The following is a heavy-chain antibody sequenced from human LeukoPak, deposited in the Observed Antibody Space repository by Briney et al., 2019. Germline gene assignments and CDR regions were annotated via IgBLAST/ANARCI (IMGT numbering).Heavy chain of an antibody. V-gene: IGHV3-33*01. J-gene: IGHJ4*02. CDR1: EFTFTTYG. Sequence: GGSLTLSCAASEFTFTTYGMHWVRQAPGKGLEWVAFIYYDGSNIYYADYVKGRFTISRDISKNTLYLQMDSLRAEDTAIYYCAGDWKTISCDYWGQGTLVTVSS. CDR2: IYYDGSNI. D-gene: IGHD1-1*01. CDR3: AGDWKTISCDY.